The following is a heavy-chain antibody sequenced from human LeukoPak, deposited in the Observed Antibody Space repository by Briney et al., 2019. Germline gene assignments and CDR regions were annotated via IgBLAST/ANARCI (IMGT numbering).Heavy chain of an antibody. J-gene: IGHJ4*02. V-gene: IGHV4-39*01. CDR1: GGSISSSSYY. Sequence: SETLSLTCTVSGGSISSSSYYWGWIRQPPGKGLEWIGSIYYSGSTYYNPSLKNRLTISVDTSKNQFSLKLSSVTAADTAVYYCARTRYYYGSRSYGAPYYFDYWGQGTLDTVSS. CDR3: ARTRYYYGSRSYGAPYYFDY. CDR2: IYYSGST. D-gene: IGHD3-10*01.